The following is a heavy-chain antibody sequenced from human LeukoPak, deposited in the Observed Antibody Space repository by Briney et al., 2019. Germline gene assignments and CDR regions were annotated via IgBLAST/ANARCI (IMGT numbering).Heavy chain of an antibody. V-gene: IGHV3-30*04. CDR2: ISYDGSNK. J-gene: IGHJ4*02. CDR1: GFTFSSYA. Sequence: PGRSLRLSCAASGFTFSSYAMHWVRQAPGKGLEWVAVISYDGSNKYYADSVKGRFTISRDNSKNTLYLQMNGLRAEDTAVYYCARASGSYLYYFDYWGQGTLVTVSS. D-gene: IGHD1-26*01. CDR3: ARASGSYLYYFDY.